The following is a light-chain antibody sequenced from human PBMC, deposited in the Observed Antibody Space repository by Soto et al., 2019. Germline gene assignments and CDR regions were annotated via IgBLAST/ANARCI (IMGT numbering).Light chain of an antibody. CDR1: QSVLFRSNNKNY. CDR3: HQYYYTRRT. CDR2: WAS. Sequence: DVVMTQSPDSLAVSLGERATINCRSSQSVLFRSNNKNYVAWYQQKAGQPPKLLISWASSRESGVPDPFSGRGSGTDFTLTIRSLQAEDVAVYYCHQYYYTRRTFGQGTHVEIK. J-gene: IGKJ1*01. V-gene: IGKV4-1*01.